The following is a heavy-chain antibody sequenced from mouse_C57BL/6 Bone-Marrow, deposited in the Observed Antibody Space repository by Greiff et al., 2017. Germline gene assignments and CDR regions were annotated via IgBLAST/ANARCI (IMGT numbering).Heavy chain of an antibody. V-gene: IGHV1-64*01. D-gene: IGHD1-1*01. Sequence: QVQLQQPGAELVKPGASVKLSCKASGYTFTSYWMNWVKQRPGQGLEWIGMIHPNSGSTNYNEKFKSKATLTVDKSSSTAYMQRSSLTSEDSAVYYCARRDYYGSRGLDYWGQGTTLTVSS. CDR2: IHPNSGST. CDR1: GYTFTSYW. J-gene: IGHJ2*01. CDR3: ARRDYYGSRGLDY.